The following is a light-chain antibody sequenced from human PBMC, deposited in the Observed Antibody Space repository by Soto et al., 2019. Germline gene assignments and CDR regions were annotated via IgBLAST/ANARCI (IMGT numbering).Light chain of an antibody. CDR1: TSDVGNYNL. J-gene: IGLJ1*01. Sequence: QSVLTQPASVSGSPGQSITISCTGTTSDVGNYNLVSWYQHHPGKAPKLIIYDVSERPSGVSNRFSASKSGNTASLTISGFQAEDEADYYCCSYAGPHTRYVFGTGTKVTVL. V-gene: IGLV2-23*02. CDR3: CSYAGPHTRYV. CDR2: DVS.